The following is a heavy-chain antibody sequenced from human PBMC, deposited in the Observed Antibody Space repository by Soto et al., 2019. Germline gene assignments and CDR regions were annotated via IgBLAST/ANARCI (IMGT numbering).Heavy chain of an antibody. V-gene: IGHV3-33*01. CDR3: ATEVGAQPFDY. D-gene: IGHD1-26*01. CDR2: IWYDGSNK. CDR1: SFTFSSYG. J-gene: IGHJ4*02. Sequence: XVCLRLSCAASSFTFSSYGMHWVRQAPGKGLEWVAVIWYDGSNKYYADSVKGRFTISRDNSKNTLYLQMNSLRAEDTAVYFCATEVGAQPFDYCGQGTLVTVSS.